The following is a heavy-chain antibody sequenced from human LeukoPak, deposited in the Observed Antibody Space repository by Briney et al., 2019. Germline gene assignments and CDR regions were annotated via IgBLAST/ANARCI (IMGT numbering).Heavy chain of an antibody. CDR2: IYYSGST. CDR1: GGSISSSSYY. CDR3: ALYYYDSSGYSS. Sequence: PSETLSLTCTVSGGSISSSSYYWGWIRQPPGKGLEWIGSIYYSGSTYYNPSLKSRVTISVDTSKNQFSLKLSSVTAADTAVYYCALYYYDSSGYSSWGQGTLVTVSS. V-gene: IGHV4-39*07. J-gene: IGHJ5*02. D-gene: IGHD3-22*01.